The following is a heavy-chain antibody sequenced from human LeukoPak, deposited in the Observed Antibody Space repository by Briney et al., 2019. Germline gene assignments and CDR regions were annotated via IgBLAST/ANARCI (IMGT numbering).Heavy chain of an antibody. CDR2: INPSGGST. V-gene: IGHV1-46*01. Sequence: GASVKVSCKASGYTFTSYYMHWVRQAPGQGLEWMGIINPSGGSTSYAQKFQGRVTMTRDMSTSTVYMELSSLRSEDTAVYYCARVGYCSSTSCPGFSYWGQGTLVTVSS. D-gene: IGHD2-2*01. J-gene: IGHJ4*02. CDR1: GYTFTSYY. CDR3: ARVGYCSSTSCPGFSY.